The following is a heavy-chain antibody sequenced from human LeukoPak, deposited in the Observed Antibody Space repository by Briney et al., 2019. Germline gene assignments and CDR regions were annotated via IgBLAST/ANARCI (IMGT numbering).Heavy chain of an antibody. CDR1: GFTFSSYE. D-gene: IGHD5-24*01. Sequence: PGGSLRLFCAASGFTFSSYEMNWVRQAPGKGLEWVSYISSSGNTIYYADSVKGRFTISRDNAKNSLYLQMNSLRAEDTAVYYCARDSRDGYNSRGDYWGQGTLVTVSS. CDR3: ARDSRDGYNSRGDY. J-gene: IGHJ4*02. CDR2: ISSSGNTI. V-gene: IGHV3-48*03.